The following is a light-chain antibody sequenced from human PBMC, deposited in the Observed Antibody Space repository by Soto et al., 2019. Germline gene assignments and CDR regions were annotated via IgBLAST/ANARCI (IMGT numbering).Light chain of an antibody. V-gene: IGKV3-15*01. CDR2: GAS. J-gene: IGKJ3*01. Sequence: EIVMTQSPATLAVSPGGRFTLSCRASQSVGTSIAWYQQKPGQAPRLLIYGASTRATGVPARFSGSGSGTAFTLPISSLKSEDFANYYCQQYYNWHTFTFGQGTQVDIK. CDR1: QSVGTS. CDR3: QQYYNWHTFT.